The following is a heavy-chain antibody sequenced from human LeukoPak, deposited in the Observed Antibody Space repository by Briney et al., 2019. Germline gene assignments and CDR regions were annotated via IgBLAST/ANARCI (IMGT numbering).Heavy chain of an antibody. CDR1: GFTVSSNY. J-gene: IGHJ4*02. Sequence: AGGPLRLSCAASGFTVSSNYMNWVRQAPGKGLEWVSLIYSGSSTNYADSVKGRFTISRDNSKNTLYLQMNSLGVEDTAVYYCAKGPRPGSSGYPNLDHWGQGTLVTVS. D-gene: IGHD5-12*01. CDR2: IYSGSST. CDR3: AKGPRPGSSGYPNLDH. V-gene: IGHV3-53*01.